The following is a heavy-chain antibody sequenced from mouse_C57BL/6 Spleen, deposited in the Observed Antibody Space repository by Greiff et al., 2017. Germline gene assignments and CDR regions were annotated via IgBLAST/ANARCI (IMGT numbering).Heavy chain of an antibody. J-gene: IGHJ4*01. V-gene: IGHV1-52*01. Sequence: QVQLKQPGAELVRPGSSVKLSCKASGYTFTSYWMHWVKQRPIQGLEWIGNIDPSDSETHYNQKFKDKATLTVDKSSSTAYMQLSSLTSEDSGVSYWESGGYYGSSYAQGYAMDYWGQGTTVTVSS. CDR3: ESGGYYGSSYAQGYAMDY. CDR1: GYTFTSYW. D-gene: IGHD1-1*01. CDR2: IDPSDSET.